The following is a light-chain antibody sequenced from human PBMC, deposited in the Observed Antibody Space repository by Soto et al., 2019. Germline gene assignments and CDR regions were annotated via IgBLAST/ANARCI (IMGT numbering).Light chain of an antibody. J-gene: IGLJ2*01. CDR2: DVS. V-gene: IGLV2-11*01. Sequence: QSALTQPRSVSGSPGQSVTISCTGTSSDVGGYNYVSWYQQHPGKAPKLMIYDVSKRSSGVPDRFSGSKSGNTASLTISGLQAEDEDDYYCCSYAGSYTYVVFGGGTKLTVL. CDR3: CSYAGSYTYVV. CDR1: SSDVGGYNY.